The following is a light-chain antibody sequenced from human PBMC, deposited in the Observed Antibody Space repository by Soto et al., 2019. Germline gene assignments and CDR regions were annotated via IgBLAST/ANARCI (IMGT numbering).Light chain of an antibody. V-gene: IGKV3-20*01. J-gene: IGKJ1*01. CDR3: QQYGRSPRT. CDR1: QGVSSGY. Sequence: VLTQSPGTLSLSPGERATLSCRASQGVSSGYLAWYQQNPGQAPRLIIYGASSRATGIPDRFSGSGFGTDFTLTISRLEPEDFAVYFCQQYGRSPRTFGQGTKVDI. CDR2: GAS.